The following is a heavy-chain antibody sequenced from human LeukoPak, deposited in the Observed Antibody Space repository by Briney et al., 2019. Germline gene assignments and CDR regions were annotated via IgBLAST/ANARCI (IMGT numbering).Heavy chain of an antibody. CDR1: GGSISSYY. D-gene: IGHD1-26*01. CDR2: IYYSGST. CDR3: ARYSPRVYYGMDV. Sequence: SETLSLTCSVSGGSISSYYWSWIRQPPGKGLEWIGYIYYSGSTNYNPSLKSRVTISVDTSKNQFSLKLSSVTAADTAVYYCARYSPRVYYGMDVWGQGTTVTVSS. V-gene: IGHV4-59*01. J-gene: IGHJ6*02.